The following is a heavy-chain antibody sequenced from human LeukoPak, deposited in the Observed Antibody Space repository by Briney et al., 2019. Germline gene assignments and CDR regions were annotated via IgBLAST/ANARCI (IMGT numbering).Heavy chain of an antibody. CDR2: INPHTGDT. J-gene: IGHJ4*02. Sequence: GASVKVSCKASGGTFSSYAISWVRQAPGQGLDWLGWINPHTGDTYHAQKFQGRVTMTSDASVNTAYLQLSRLKSDDTAIYYCARGEAPEDKWGQGSLVTVSS. CDR3: ARGEAPEDK. V-gene: IGHV1-2*02. CDR1: GGTFSSYA.